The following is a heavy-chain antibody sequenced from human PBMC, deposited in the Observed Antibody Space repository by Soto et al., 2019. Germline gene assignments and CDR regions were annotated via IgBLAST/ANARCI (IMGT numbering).Heavy chain of an antibody. CDR3: ARDSDIVVASVPMGAGYYYHALDI. Sequence: QVLLVQSGAEGKKPGASVKVSCKASGYIFTSFYMHWVRQAPGQGLEWMGIINPSGGRASYTQKCQGRLIMTRGTATRTVYMELSSLRSEDTAVYYCARDSDIVVASVPMGAGYYYHALDIWGQGTTVTVSS. J-gene: IGHJ6*02. D-gene: IGHD2-15*01. CDR1: GYIFTSFY. CDR2: INPSGGRA. V-gene: IGHV1-46*01.